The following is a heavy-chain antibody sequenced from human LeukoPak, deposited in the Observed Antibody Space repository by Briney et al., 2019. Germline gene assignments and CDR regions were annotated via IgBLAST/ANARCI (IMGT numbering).Heavy chain of an antibody. V-gene: IGHV4-39*07. Sequence: SETLSLTCTVSGGSISSSSYYWGWIRQPPGKGLEWIVSIYYSGSTYYNPSLKSRVTISVDTSKNQFSLKLSSVTAADTAVYYCARDFLYSSSSAYFDYWGQGTLVTVSS. CDR2: IYYSGST. D-gene: IGHD6-6*01. CDR1: GGSISSSSYY. J-gene: IGHJ4*02. CDR3: ARDFLYSSSSAYFDY.